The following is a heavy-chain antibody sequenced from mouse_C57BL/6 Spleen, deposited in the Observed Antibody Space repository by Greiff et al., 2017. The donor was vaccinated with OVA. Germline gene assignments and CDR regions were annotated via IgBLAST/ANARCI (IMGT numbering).Heavy chain of an antibody. CDR1: GYTFTSYW. CDR2: IDPSDSYT. J-gene: IGHJ4*01. CDR3: EREEGYDYDGYAMDY. Sequence: QVQLQQPGAELVRPGTSVKLSCKASGYTFTSYWMHWVKQRPGQGLEWIGVIDPSDSYTNYNQKFKGKATLTVDTSSSTAYMQLSSLTSEDSAVYYCEREEGYDYDGYAMDYWGQGTSVTVSS. D-gene: IGHD2-4*01. V-gene: IGHV1-59*01.